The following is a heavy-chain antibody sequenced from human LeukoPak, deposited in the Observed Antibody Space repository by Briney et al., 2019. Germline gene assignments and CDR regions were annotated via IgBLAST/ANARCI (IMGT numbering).Heavy chain of an antibody. CDR2: IYTSGST. CDR3: ARGSSAVAFNWFDP. D-gene: IGHD6-19*01. CDR1: GGSISSGSYY. J-gene: IGHJ5*02. Sequence: PSQTLSLPCTVSGGSISSGSYYWSWIRPPAGKGLEWIGRIYTSGSTNYNPSLKSRVTISVDTSKNQFSLKLSSVTAADTAVYYCARGSSAVAFNWFDPWGQGTLVTVSS. V-gene: IGHV4-61*02.